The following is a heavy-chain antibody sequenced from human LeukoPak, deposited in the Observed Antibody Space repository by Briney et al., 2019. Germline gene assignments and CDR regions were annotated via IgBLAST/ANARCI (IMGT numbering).Heavy chain of an antibody. J-gene: IGHJ6*03. CDR3: ARDPGGYYYMDV. V-gene: IGHV4-59*01. CDR2: IYYSGST. D-gene: IGHD3-16*01. Sequence: PSETLSLTCTVSGGSISSYYWSWIRQPPGKGLWWIGHIYYSGSTNYNPSLKSRVAIPVDTSKNQFSLKLSSVTAADTAVYYCARDPGGYYYMDVWGKGTTVTVSS. CDR1: GGSISSYY.